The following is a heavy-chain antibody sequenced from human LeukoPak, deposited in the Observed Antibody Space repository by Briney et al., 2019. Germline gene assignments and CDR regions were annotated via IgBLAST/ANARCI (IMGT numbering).Heavy chain of an antibody. CDR3: ARTYSSSWYSAFDI. CDR2: IYYSGST. Sequence: SETLSLTCTVSGGSISSYYWSWIRQPPGKGLEWIGYIYYSGSTNYNPSLKSRVTISVDTSKNQFSLKLSSVTAADTAVYYCARTYSSSWYSAFDIWGQGTMVTVSS. CDR1: GGSISSYY. V-gene: IGHV4-59*08. J-gene: IGHJ3*02. D-gene: IGHD6-13*01.